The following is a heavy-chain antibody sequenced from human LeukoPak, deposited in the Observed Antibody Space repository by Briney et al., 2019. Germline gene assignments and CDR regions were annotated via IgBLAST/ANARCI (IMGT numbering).Heavy chain of an antibody. CDR1: GYSVSSGYY. CDR3: ARAYSSSWYWNWFDP. CDR2: IYNSGST. V-gene: IGHV4-38-2*02. J-gene: IGHJ5*02. Sequence: SETLSLTCTVSGYSVSSGYYWGWIRQAPGKGLEWIGSIYNSGSTYYNPSLKSRVTISVDMSKNQFSLKMSSVTAADTAVYYCARAYSSSWYWNWFDPWGQGTLVTVSS. D-gene: IGHD6-13*01.